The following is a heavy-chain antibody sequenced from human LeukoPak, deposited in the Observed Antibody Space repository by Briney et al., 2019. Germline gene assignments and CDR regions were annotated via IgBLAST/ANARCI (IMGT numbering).Heavy chain of an antibody. CDR2: IYSGGST. CDR3: ARVGYSDFDYFDY. D-gene: IGHD4-11*01. J-gene: IGHJ4*02. CDR1: GFIVSSNY. V-gene: IGHV3-53*01. Sequence: GGSLRLSCAASGFIVSSNYMSWVRQAPGKGLEWVSVIYSGGSTYYADSVKGRFTISRDNSKNTLYLQMNSLRAEDTAVYYCARVGYSDFDYFDYWGQGTLVTVSS.